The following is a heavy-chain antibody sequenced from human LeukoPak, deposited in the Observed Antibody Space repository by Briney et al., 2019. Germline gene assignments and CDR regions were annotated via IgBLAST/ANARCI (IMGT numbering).Heavy chain of an antibody. CDR2: ISSSGYI. D-gene: IGHD3-22*01. V-gene: IGHV3-69-1*01. Sequence: GGSLRLSCAASGFSFDDYAMHWVRQAPGKGLEWVSCISSSGYIYYADSVRGRFTISRDNAKKILYLQMNSLRAEDTAVYYCARVRGDSSGYYYFNWFDPWGQGALVTVSS. J-gene: IGHJ5*02. CDR3: ARVRGDSSGYYYFNWFDP. CDR1: GFSFDDYA.